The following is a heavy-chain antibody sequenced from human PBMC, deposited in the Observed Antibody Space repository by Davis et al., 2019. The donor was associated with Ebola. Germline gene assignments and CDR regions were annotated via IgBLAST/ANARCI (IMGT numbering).Heavy chain of an antibody. CDR3: ARAAARPYYYYGMDV. D-gene: IGHD6-13*01. J-gene: IGHJ6*02. V-gene: IGHV4-39*01. CDR2: IYYSGST. CDR1: GASISSSNYY. Sequence: MPSETLSLTCTVSGASISSSNYYWGWIRQPPGKGLEWIGSIYYSGSTYYNPSLKSRVTISVDTSKNQFTLKLSSVTAADTAVYYCARAAARPYYYYGMDVWGQGTTVTVSS.